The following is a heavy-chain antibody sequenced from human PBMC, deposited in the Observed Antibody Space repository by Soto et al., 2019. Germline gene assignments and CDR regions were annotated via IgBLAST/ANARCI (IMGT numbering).Heavy chain of an antibody. CDR2: IYSSGTT. Sequence: SETLSLTCNVSGGSVSSDTHYWSWIRHPPGKRLEWIGFIYSSGTTNYNPSLKSRFTMSVDTSKTQFSLKLRSVIVADTAVYHCARFVRSCSGTTCYTRADCWGQGTTVTVSS. J-gene: IGHJ6*02. CDR1: GGSVSSDTHY. D-gene: IGHD2-2*02. CDR3: ARFVRSCSGTTCYTRADC. V-gene: IGHV4-61*01.